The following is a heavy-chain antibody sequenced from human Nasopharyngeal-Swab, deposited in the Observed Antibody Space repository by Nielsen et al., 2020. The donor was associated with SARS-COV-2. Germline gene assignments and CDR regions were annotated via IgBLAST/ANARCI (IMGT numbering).Heavy chain of an antibody. D-gene: IGHD5-18*01. J-gene: IGHJ4*02. CDR1: GFTFSSYS. Sequence: GESLKISCASSGFTFSSYSMNWVRQPPGKGPEWVSSISSSSSYIYYADSVKGRFTISRDNATNSLYLQMNSLRAEDTAVYYCARDRSDTARPDYWGQGTLVTVSS. V-gene: IGHV3-21*03. CDR2: ISSSSSYI. CDR3: ARDRSDTARPDY.